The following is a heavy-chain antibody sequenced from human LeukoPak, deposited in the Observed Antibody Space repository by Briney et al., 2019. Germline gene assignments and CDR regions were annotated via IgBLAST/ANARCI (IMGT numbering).Heavy chain of an antibody. Sequence: SETLSLTCAVYGGSFSGYYWSWIRQPPGKGLEWIGEINHSGSTNYNPSLRSRLTISVDSSKNQFSLKLSSVTAADTAVHFCARGERGSSYGYLWNELPYYFDYWGQGTLVTVSS. D-gene: IGHD5-18*01. CDR2: INHSGST. CDR3: ARGERGSSYGYLWNELPYYFDY. V-gene: IGHV4-34*01. J-gene: IGHJ4*02. CDR1: GGSFSGYY.